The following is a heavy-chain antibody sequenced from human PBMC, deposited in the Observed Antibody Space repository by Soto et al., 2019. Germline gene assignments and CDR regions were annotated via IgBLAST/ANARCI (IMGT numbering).Heavy chain of an antibody. V-gene: IGHV4-59*01. CDR2: IYYTGST. CDR1: GGSISNYY. D-gene: IGHD4-17*01. Sequence: QVQLQESGPGLVKPSETLSLTCTVSGGSISNYYWTWIRQPPGKGLEYIGYIYYTGSTNYNPSLKSPVTISVDTSNDQFSLKLSSVTAADTALYYCARDRSGDGDYFHCDYWGQGTPVTVSS. J-gene: IGHJ4*02. CDR3: ARDRSGDGDYFHCDY.